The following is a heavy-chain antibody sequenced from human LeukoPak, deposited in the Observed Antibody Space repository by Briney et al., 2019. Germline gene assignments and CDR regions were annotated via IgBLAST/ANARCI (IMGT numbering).Heavy chain of an antibody. Sequence: EASVKVSCKASGGTFSNYAISWVRQAPGQGLEWMGGILPIFDTGNYAQKLQGRVTMTTDTSTSTAYMELRSLRSDDTAVYYCARGPVRGAFDIWGQGTMVTVSS. V-gene: IGHV1-69*05. J-gene: IGHJ3*02. CDR3: ARGPVRGAFDI. D-gene: IGHD3-10*01. CDR1: GGTFSNYA. CDR2: ILPIFDTG.